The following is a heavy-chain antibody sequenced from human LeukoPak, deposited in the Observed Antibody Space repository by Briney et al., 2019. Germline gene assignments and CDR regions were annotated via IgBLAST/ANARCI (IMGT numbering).Heavy chain of an antibody. Sequence: GGSLRLSCAASGFTFSDYNMRWIRQAPGKGLEWVSSISRSGSTKYYADSVKGRFTISRDNAKNSLYLQMNSLRAEDTAVYYCARELDTAMVTDYWGQGTLVTVSS. V-gene: IGHV3-11*04. J-gene: IGHJ4*02. CDR1: GFTFSDYN. CDR3: ARELDTAMVTDY. D-gene: IGHD5-18*01. CDR2: ISRSGSTK.